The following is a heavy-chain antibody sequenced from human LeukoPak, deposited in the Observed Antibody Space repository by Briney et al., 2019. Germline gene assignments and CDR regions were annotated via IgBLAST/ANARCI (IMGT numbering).Heavy chain of an antibody. Sequence: GASVKVSCKASGYTFTSYYMHWVRQAPGQGLEWMGIINPSGGSTSYAQKFQGRVTMTRDASTSTVYMELSRLRSDDTAVYYCARGSGLAVAGTFYYYMDVWGKGTTVTVSS. D-gene: IGHD6-19*01. V-gene: IGHV1-46*01. CDR1: GYTFTSYY. J-gene: IGHJ6*03. CDR2: INPSGGST. CDR3: ARGSGLAVAGTFYYYMDV.